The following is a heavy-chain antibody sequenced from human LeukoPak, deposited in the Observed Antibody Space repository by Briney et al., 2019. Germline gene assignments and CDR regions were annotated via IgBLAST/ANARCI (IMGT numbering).Heavy chain of an antibody. V-gene: IGHV3-30*03. CDR2: ISYDGSNK. D-gene: IGHD3-22*01. Sequence: GGSLRLSCAASGFTFSSYGMHWVRQAPGKGLEWVAVISYDGSNKYYADSVKGRFTISRDNSKNTLYLQMNSLRAEDTAVYYCARDSHSYDSSGLMSYYYYYYYMDVWAKGPRSPSP. CDR3: ARDSHSYDSSGLMSYYYYYYYMDV. CDR1: GFTFSSYG. J-gene: IGHJ6*03.